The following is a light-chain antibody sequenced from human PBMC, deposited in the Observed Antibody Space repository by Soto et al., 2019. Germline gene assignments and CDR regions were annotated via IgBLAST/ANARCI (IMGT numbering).Light chain of an antibody. V-gene: IGKV3-20*01. CDR2: GSS. J-gene: IGKJ1*01. CDR3: QQYSSAPRT. CDR1: QSVGSSY. Sequence: EIVLTQSPGTLSLFPGERATLSCRASQSVGSSYLAWYQQKPGQSPRLLMYGSSSRATGIPDRFTGSGSGTDFTLTISRLEPEDFAVYYCQQYSSAPRTFGQGTKVEIK.